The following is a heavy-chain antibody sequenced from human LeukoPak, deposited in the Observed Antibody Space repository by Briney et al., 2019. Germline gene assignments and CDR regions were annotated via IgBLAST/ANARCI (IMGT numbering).Heavy chain of an antibody. CDR2: ISGSGGST. D-gene: IGHD4-17*01. J-gene: IGHJ5*02. CDR3: AEDHDYGDLRWFDP. Sequence: AISGSGGSTYYADSVKGRFTISRDNSKNTLYLQMNSLRAEDTAVYYCAEDHDYGDLRWFDPWGQGTLVTVSS. V-gene: IGHV3-23*01.